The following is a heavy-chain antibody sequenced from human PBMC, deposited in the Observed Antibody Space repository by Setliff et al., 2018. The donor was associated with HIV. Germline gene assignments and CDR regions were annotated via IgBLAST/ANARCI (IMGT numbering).Heavy chain of an antibody. CDR1: GFTFEDYG. CDR2: INWNGGST. V-gene: IGHV3-20*04. D-gene: IGHD6-19*01. J-gene: IGHJ3*02. Sequence: GSLRLSCAVSGFTFEDYGMSWVRQAPGKGLEWVSGINWNGGSTGYVDSAKGRFTISRDNAKNSLYLQMNSLRAEDMALYYCVRDKWLVPDTFDIWGQGTMVTVS. CDR3: VRDKWLVPDTFDI.